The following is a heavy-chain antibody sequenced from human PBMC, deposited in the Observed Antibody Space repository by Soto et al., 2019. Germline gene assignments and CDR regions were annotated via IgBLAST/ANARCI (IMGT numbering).Heavy chain of an antibody. Sequence: EVQLVESGGGLAKPGGSLRLSCAASGFTFSNAWMSWVRQAPGKGLEWVGRIKSKTDGGTTDYAAPVKGRFTISRDDSKNTLYLQMNSLKTEDTAVYYCTAVVVPAAPFYYYYYGMDVWGQGTTVTVSS. J-gene: IGHJ6*02. CDR2: IKSKTDGGTT. V-gene: IGHV3-15*01. D-gene: IGHD2-2*01. CDR3: TAVVVPAAPFYYYYYGMDV. CDR1: GFTFSNAW.